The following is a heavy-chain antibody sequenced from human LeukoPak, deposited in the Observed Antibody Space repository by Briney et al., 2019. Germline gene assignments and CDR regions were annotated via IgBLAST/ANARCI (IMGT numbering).Heavy chain of an antibody. CDR1: GFTVSSNY. D-gene: IGHD5-24*01. CDR2: IYSGGST. CDR3: AREMATIRYFVY. V-gene: IGHV3-53*01. J-gene: IGHJ4*02. Sequence: WGSLTLSCAASGFTVSSNYMSWVRQPPGKGLEWVSVIYSGGSTYYADSVKGRFTISRDNSKNTLYLQMNSLRAEDTAVYYCAREMATIRYFVYWGQGTMVTVSS.